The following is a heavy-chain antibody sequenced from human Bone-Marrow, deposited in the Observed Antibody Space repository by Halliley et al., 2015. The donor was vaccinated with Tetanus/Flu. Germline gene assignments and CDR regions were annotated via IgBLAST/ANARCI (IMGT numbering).Heavy chain of an antibody. CDR1: GYSFSNYW. CDR3: ARVDYGGKYWYFDL. J-gene: IGHJ2*01. CDR2: IYPGDSDV. V-gene: IGHV5-51*01. Sequence: EVQLVQSGAEVKKPGESLKISCKGSGYSFSNYWTAWVRQMPGKGLEWMGIIYPGDSDVRYSPSFQGQVTISADKSISTAYLQWSSLKASDTAVYFCARVDYGGKYWYFDLWGRGTLVKVSS. D-gene: IGHD4-17*01.